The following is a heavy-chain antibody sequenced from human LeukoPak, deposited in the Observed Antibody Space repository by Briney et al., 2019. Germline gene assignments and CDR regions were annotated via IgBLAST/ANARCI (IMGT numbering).Heavy chain of an antibody. D-gene: IGHD3-22*01. J-gene: IGHJ4*02. CDR3: ATTNDGGGYQWGDFFDF. CDR2: IIPNLGTT. Sequence: SVKVSCKASGGTSNSHAISWVRQAPGQGLEWMGRIIPNLGTTNHAQNFQDRVTLTADKSTNTAYMELTSLTSDDTAVYYCATTNDGGGYQWGDFFDFWGQGTLVTASS. V-gene: IGHV1-69*04. CDR1: GGTSNSHA.